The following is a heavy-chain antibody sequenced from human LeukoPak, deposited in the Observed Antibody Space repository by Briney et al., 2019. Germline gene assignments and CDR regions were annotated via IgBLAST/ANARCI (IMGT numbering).Heavy chain of an antibody. CDR3: ARPYYYDSRIDP. D-gene: IGHD3-22*01. CDR2: INHSGST. Sequence: SETLSLTCAVYGGSFSGYYWSWIRQPPGKGLEWIGEINHSGSTNYNPSLKGRVTISADTSKNQFSLKLSSVTAADTAVYYCARPYYYDSRIDPWGQGTLVTVSS. CDR1: GGSFSGYY. V-gene: IGHV4-34*01. J-gene: IGHJ5*02.